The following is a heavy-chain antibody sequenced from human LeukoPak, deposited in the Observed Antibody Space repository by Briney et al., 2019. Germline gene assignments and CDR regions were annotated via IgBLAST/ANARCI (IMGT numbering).Heavy chain of an antibody. CDR3: ARQVRLWFGTYYYYYMDV. D-gene: IGHD3-10*01. CDR2: IYTSGST. V-gene: IGHV4-4*09. Sequence: SETLSLTCTVSGGSISSYYWSWIRQPPGKGLEWIGYIYTSGSTNYNPSLKSRVTISVDTSKNQFSLKLSSETAADTAVYYCARQVRLWFGTYYYYYMDVWGKGTTVTVSS. J-gene: IGHJ6*03. CDR1: GGSISSYY.